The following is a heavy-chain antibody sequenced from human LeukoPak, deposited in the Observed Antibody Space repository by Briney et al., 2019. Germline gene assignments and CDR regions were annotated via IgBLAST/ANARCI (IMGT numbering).Heavy chain of an antibody. V-gene: IGHV4-59*01. J-gene: IGHJ4*02. D-gene: IGHD6-13*01. Sequence: SETLSLTCTVSGGSINSYYWSWIRQPPGKGLEWIGYIYSRGSTDYNPSLKSRVTMSVDTSKNQFSLRLSSVTAADTGIYYCARDRGLSGYRTTWLDYWGQGALVTVSS. CDR3: ARDRGLSGYRTTWLDY. CDR2: IYSRGST. CDR1: GGSINSYY.